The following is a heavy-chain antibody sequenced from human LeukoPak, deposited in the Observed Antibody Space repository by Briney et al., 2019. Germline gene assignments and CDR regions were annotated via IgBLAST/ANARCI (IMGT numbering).Heavy chain of an antibody. D-gene: IGHD3-10*01. V-gene: IGHV4-59*08. J-gene: IGHJ3*02. CDR3: ARGGPNLWFGEKGALDI. Sequence: SETLSLTCTVSGGSISSYYWSWIRQPPEKGLEWIGYIYYRGSTNYNPSLKSRVTISADTSKNQFSLKLSSVTAADTAVYYCARGGPNLWFGEKGALDIWGQGTMVTVSS. CDR1: GGSISSYY. CDR2: IYYRGST.